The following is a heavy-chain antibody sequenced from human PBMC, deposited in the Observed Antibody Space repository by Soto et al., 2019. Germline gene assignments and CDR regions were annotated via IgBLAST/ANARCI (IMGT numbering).Heavy chain of an antibody. V-gene: IGHV3-30-3*01. D-gene: IGHD3-3*01. Sequence: GGSLRLSCAASGFTFSSYAMHWVRQAPGKGLEWVAVISYDGSNKYYADSVKGRFTISRDNSKNTLYLQMNSLRAEDTAVYYCARVLRFLEWLLPDYYYYGMDVWGQGTTVTVSS. CDR1: GFTFSSYA. J-gene: IGHJ6*02. CDR3: ARVLRFLEWLLPDYYYYGMDV. CDR2: ISYDGSNK.